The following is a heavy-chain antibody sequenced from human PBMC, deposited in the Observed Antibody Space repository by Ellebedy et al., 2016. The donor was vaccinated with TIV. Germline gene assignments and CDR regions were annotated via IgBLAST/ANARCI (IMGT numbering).Heavy chain of an antibody. CDR2: IYYSGST. Sequence: MPSETLSLTCTVSGGSISSYYWSWIRQPPGKGLEWIGYIYYSGSTNYNPSLKSRVTISVDTSKNQFSLKLSSVTAADTAVYYCARGLRVGATFWFDPWGQGTLVTVSS. CDR3: ARGLRVGATFWFDP. V-gene: IGHV4-59*08. J-gene: IGHJ5*02. D-gene: IGHD1-26*01. CDR1: GGSISSYY.